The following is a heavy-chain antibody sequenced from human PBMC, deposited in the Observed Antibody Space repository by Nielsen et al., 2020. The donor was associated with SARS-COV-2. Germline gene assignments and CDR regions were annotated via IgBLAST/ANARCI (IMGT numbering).Heavy chain of an antibody. CDR2: INPDESKT. CDR3: ARLWDDGYYFDTGPYDY. Sequence: GEFLKISCAASGFIFSNYRMHWVRQAPGKGLVWVSHINPDESKTTYADSVKGRFTISRDNAKNTLYLQMNSLRAEDTAVYYCARLWDDGYYFDTGPYDYWGQGTPVNVSS. J-gene: IGHJ4*02. V-gene: IGHV3-74*03. CDR1: GFIFSNYR. D-gene: IGHD3-22*01.